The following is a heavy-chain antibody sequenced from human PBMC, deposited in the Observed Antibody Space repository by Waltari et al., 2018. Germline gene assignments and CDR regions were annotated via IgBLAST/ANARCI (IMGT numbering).Heavy chain of an antibody. CDR2: ISGDTKYI. CDR3: ARDRRGYFDY. CDR1: GFTFSAYS. J-gene: IGHJ4*02. Sequence: EVQLVESGGGLVKPGGALRLVCEASGFTFSAYSMTLFRQAPGKGLGWVSSISGDTKYIYYADSVNGRFTISSDDAKDSLYLKMNSLRVEDTAVYYCARDRRGYFDYWGQGTLVTVSS. V-gene: IGHV3-21*01. D-gene: IGHD3-16*01.